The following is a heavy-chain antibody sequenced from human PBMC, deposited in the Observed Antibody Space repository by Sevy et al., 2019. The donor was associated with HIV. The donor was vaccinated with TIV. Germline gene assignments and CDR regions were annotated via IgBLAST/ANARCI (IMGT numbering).Heavy chain of an antibody. Sequence: ASVKVSCKASGDTFSNYALSWVRQAPGQGLEWMGGILPILRSAKSAQKFQDRVTITADDSTSTAYMELNSLRFEDTAMYYCARLMSALDYDITGPEDYWGQGTLVTVSS. CDR1: GDTFSNYA. CDR3: ARLMSALDYDITGPEDY. CDR2: ILPILRSA. J-gene: IGHJ4*02. V-gene: IGHV1-69*13. D-gene: IGHD3-22*01.